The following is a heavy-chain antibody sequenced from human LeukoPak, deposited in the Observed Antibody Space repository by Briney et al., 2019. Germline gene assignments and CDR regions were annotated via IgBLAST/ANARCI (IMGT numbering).Heavy chain of an antibody. Sequence: GGSLRLSCAASGFTFSSYWMHWVRQAPGKGLVWVSRIKGDGSATSNADSVKGRFTISRDNAKNTLYLQMNSLRAEDTAVYYCARSNSSGWYYFDYWGQGTLVTVSS. V-gene: IGHV3-74*01. CDR3: ARSNSSGWYYFDY. CDR1: GFTFSSYW. CDR2: IKGDGSAT. J-gene: IGHJ4*02. D-gene: IGHD6-19*01.